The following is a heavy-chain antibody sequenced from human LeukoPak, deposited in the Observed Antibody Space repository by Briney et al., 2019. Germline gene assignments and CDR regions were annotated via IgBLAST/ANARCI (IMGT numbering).Heavy chain of an antibody. V-gene: IGHV4-4*02. D-gene: IGHD1-1*01. CDR2: IYHSGSP. CDR1: GGSISSDNW. J-gene: IGHJ4*02. CDR3: ARVNINNWHSCDY. Sequence: PSETLSLTCAVSGGSISSDNWWGWVRQPPGKGLEWIGEIYHSGSPNYNPSLKSRVTISVDKSRNHFSLNLSSVTAADTAVYYCARVNINNWHSCDYWGQGTLVTVSS.